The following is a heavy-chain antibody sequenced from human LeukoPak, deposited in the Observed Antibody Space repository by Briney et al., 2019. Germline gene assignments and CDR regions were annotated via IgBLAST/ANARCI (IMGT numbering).Heavy chain of an antibody. D-gene: IGHD3-3*01. J-gene: IGHJ6*02. CDR3: ARVPRVLRFLEWSPGGYGMDV. Sequence: GRSLRLSCAASGFTFSSYGMHWVRQAPGKGLEWVAVISYDGSNKYYADSVKGRFTISRDNSKNTLYLQMNSLRAEDTAVYYCARVPRVLRFLEWSPGGYGMDVWGQGTTVTVSS. V-gene: IGHV3-30*03. CDR2: ISYDGSNK. CDR1: GFTFSSYG.